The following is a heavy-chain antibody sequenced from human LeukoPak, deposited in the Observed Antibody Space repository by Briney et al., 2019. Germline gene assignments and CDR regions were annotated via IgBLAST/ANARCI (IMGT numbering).Heavy chain of an antibody. Sequence: PSETLSLTCTVSGGSISSYYWSWIRQPAGKGLEWIGRIYTSGSTNYNPSLKSRVTMSVDTSKNQFSLKLSSVTAADTAVYYCARFPHYYDSGNSYVRFYFDYWAQGSLVTVSS. CDR3: ARFPHYYDSGNSYVRFYFDY. D-gene: IGHD3-22*01. CDR1: GGSISSYY. CDR2: IYTSGST. J-gene: IGHJ4*02. V-gene: IGHV4-4*07.